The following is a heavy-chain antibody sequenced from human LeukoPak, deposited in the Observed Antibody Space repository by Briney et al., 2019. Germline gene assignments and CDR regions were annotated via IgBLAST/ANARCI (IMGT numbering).Heavy chain of an antibody. Sequence: PSETLSLTCTVSGGSISSYYWSWIRQPAGKGLEWIGRIYTSGSTNYNPSLKSRVTMSVDTSKNQFSPKLSSVTAADTAVYYCAREGFGEPMNNWFDPWGQGTLVTVSS. CDR3: AREGFGEPMNNWFDP. J-gene: IGHJ5*02. V-gene: IGHV4-4*07. CDR2: IYTSGST. D-gene: IGHD3-10*01. CDR1: GGSISSYY.